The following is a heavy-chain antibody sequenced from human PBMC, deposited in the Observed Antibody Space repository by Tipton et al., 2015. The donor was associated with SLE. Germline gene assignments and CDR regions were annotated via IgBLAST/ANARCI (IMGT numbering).Heavy chain of an antibody. J-gene: IGHJ4*02. CDR3: ARDKNGDYYDC. D-gene: IGHD4-17*01. CDR2: IDYRGST. Sequence: TLSLTCTVSDDSITSPIYHWGWIRQPPGKGLEWIGNIDYRGSTYYNPSLSSRVTMSVDTSKNQFSLKLSSVTAADTAVYYCARDKNGDYYDCWGQGTLVTVSS. CDR1: DDSITSPIYH. V-gene: IGHV4-39*02.